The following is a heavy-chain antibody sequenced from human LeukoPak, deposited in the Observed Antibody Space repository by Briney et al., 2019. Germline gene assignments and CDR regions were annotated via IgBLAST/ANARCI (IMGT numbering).Heavy chain of an antibody. CDR3: ARADWDTAMIDY. J-gene: IGHJ4*02. CDR1: GFTFSSYA. D-gene: IGHD5-18*01. Sequence: GGSLRLSCAASGFTFSSYAMHWVRQAPGKGLEWVAVISYDGSNKYYADSVKGRFTISRDNSKNTLYLQMNSLRAEDTAVYYCARADWDTAMIDYWGQGTLVTVSS. V-gene: IGHV3-30*04. CDR2: ISYDGSNK.